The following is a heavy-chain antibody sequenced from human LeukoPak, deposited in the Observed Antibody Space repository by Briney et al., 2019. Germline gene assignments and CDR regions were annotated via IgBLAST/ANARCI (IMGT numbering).Heavy chain of an antibody. CDR3: VRDGGVSGYDLLDY. Sequence: GGSLRLSCTASGFIFSNYWMTWVRQAPGKGLEWVAQINQDGSKEYYIDSVKSRFSISRDNARNSLSLQMNSLRAEDTAVYYCVRDGGVSGYDLLDYWGQGTLVTVSS. J-gene: IGHJ4*02. CDR1: GFIFSNYW. D-gene: IGHD5-12*01. CDR2: INQDGSKE. V-gene: IGHV3-7*01.